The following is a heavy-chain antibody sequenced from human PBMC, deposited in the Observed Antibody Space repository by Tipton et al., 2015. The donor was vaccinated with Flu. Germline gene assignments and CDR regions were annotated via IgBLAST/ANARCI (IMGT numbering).Heavy chain of an antibody. CDR1: GFTFDDSA. D-gene: IGHD3-10*01. Sequence: SLRLSCAASGFTFDDSAMHWVRQAPGKGLEWVSAINWNSGNIGYADSVKGRFTISRDNAKNSLYLQMNSLRAEDTALYYCAKSYSSGSGNYQDYWYFGLWGRGTLVTVSS. J-gene: IGHJ2*01. CDR2: INWNSGNI. V-gene: IGHV3-9*01. CDR3: AKSYSSGSGNYQDYWYFGL.